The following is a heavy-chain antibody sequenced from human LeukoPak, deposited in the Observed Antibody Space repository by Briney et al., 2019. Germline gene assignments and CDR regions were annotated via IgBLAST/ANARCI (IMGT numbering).Heavy chain of an antibody. CDR3: ASDYYYGSGSYSS. CDR2: IYHSGST. CDR1: GGSISSGGYS. D-gene: IGHD3-10*01. J-gene: IGHJ5*02. Sequence: SETLSLTCAVSGGSISSGGYSWSGIRQPPGKGLEWIGYIYHSGSTYYNPSLKSRVTISVDRSKNQFSLKLGSVTAADTAVYYCASDYYYGSGSYSSWGQGTLVTVSS. V-gene: IGHV4-30-2*01.